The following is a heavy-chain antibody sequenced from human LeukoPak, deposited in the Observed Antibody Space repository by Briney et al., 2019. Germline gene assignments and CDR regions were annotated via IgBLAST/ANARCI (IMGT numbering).Heavy chain of an antibody. Sequence: PGGSLRLSCAASGFAFHAFDMQWVRQAPGKGLEWVSFINRDGGKTYYADSVRGRFTIARDSSKDSLYLQMNSLRTEDTAFYYCSTWAFYHSLDVWGQGTTVTVSS. CDR1: GFAFHAFD. CDR3: STWAFYHSLDV. D-gene: IGHD5/OR15-5a*01. CDR2: INRDGGKT. J-gene: IGHJ6*02. V-gene: IGHV3-43*02.